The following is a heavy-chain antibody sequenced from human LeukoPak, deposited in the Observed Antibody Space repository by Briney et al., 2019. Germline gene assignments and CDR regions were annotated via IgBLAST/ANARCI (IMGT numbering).Heavy chain of an antibody. V-gene: IGHV4-34*01. Sequence: PSETLSLTCTVSGGSISGHYWGWIRQPPGKGLEWIGEIYHSGSTNYNPSLKSRVTISIDKSKNQFSLKLSSVTAADTAVYYCASLGELFSHWGQGTLVTVSS. D-gene: IGHD3-10*01. CDR1: GGSISGHY. CDR2: IYHSGST. CDR3: ASLGELFSH. J-gene: IGHJ4*02.